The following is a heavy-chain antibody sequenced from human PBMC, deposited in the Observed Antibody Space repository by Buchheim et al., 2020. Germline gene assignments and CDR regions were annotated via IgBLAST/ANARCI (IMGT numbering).Heavy chain of an antibody. J-gene: IGHJ4*02. CDR1: GFTFSSYE. V-gene: IGHV3-48*03. CDR3: ARDDRGGYYYGSGSYPY. Sequence: EVQLVESGGGLVQPGGSLRLSCAASGFTFSSYEMNWVRQAPGKGLEWVSYISSGSTIYYADSVKGRFTISRDNAKNSLYLQMNSLRAEDTAVYYCARDDRGGYYYGSGSYPYWGQGTL. D-gene: IGHD3-10*01. CDR2: ISSGSTI.